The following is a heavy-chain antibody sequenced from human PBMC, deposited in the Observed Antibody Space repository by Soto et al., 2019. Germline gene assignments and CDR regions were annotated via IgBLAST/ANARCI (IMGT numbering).Heavy chain of an antibody. V-gene: IGHV3-33*01. D-gene: IGHD2-21*02. CDR3: ARDRIVVVTGMVFDI. Sequence: VPLVESGGGVVQPGRSLRLSCAASGFTFSSYGMHWVRQAPGKGLEWVAVIWYDGSNKYYADSVKGRFTISRDNSKNTLYLQMNSLRAEDTAVYYCARDRIVVVTGMVFDIWGQGTMVTVSS. CDR2: IWYDGSNK. CDR1: GFTFSSYG. J-gene: IGHJ3*02.